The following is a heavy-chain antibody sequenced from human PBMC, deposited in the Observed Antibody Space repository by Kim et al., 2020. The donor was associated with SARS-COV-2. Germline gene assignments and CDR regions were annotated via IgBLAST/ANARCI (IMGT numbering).Heavy chain of an antibody. D-gene: IGHD4-17*01. V-gene: IGHV3-74*01. CDR3: ARDGAPNYGDYEGYFDI. Sequence: GGSLRLSCAASGFTFSNSWMHWVRQAPGKGLVWVSRTNSDESRRYYADSVKGRFTISRDNAKNTLYLQMNSLRPEDTAVYYCARDGAPNYGDYEGYFDIWGQGTMVTVSS. J-gene: IGHJ3*02. CDR2: TNSDESRR. CDR1: GFTFSNSW.